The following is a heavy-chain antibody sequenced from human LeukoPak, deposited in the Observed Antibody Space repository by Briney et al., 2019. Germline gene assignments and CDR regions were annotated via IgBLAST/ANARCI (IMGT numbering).Heavy chain of an antibody. J-gene: IGHJ5*02. CDR1: GGSISSNDYF. D-gene: IGHD6-19*01. CDR2: INYRGTT. CDR3: AQWDRGSSGWYLHS. Sequence: ETLSLTCTVSGGSISSNDYFWSWIRQPPGKDLEWIGHINYRGTTFYSPSFKSRVTISVDTSQRHFSLKVNSMTAADTAVYYCAQWDRGSSGWYLHSWGQGVLVTVSS. V-gene: IGHV4-39*01.